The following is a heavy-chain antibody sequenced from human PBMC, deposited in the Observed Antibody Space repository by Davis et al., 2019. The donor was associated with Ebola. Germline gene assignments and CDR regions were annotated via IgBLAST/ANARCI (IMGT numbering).Heavy chain of an antibody. J-gene: IGHJ6*02. Sequence: ETLSLTCAVYGGSFSGYYWSWIRQPPGKGLEWIGEINHSGSTNYNPSLKSRVTISVDTSKNQFSLKLSSVTAADTAVYYCARKVYGMDVWGQGTTVTVSS. V-gene: IGHV4-34*01. CDR1: GGSFSGYY. CDR2: INHSGST. CDR3: ARKVYGMDV.